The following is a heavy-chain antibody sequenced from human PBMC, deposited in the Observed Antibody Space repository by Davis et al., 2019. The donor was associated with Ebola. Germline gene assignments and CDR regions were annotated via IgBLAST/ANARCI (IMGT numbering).Heavy chain of an antibody. V-gene: IGHV3-30*03. J-gene: IGHJ6*02. Sequence: GGSLRLSCAASGFTFSSYGMHWVRQAPGKGLEWVAVISYDGSNKYYADYVKGRFTISRDNSKNTLYLQMNSLRAEDTAVYYCARDLKKYYYYGMDVWGQGTTVTVSS. CDR3: ARDLKKYYYYGMDV. CDR1: GFTFSSYG. CDR2: ISYDGSNK.